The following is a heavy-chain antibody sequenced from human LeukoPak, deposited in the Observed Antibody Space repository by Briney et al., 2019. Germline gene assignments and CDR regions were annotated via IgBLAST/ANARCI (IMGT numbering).Heavy chain of an antibody. Sequence: SETLSLTCTVSGYSISSGYYWGWIRQPPGKGLEWIGSIYHSGSTYYNPSLKSRVTISVDTSKNQFSLKVNSVTAADTAVYYCARHGGYNFDYWGQGTLVAVSS. CDR2: IYHSGST. CDR3: ARHGGYNFDY. CDR1: GYSISSGYY. J-gene: IGHJ4*02. V-gene: IGHV4-38-2*02. D-gene: IGHD3-16*01.